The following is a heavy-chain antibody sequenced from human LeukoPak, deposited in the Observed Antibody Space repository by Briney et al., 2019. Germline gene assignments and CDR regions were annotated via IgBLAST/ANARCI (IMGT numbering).Heavy chain of an antibody. J-gene: IGHJ4*02. V-gene: IGHV1-69*16. Sequence: SVKVSCKASGGTFSSYTISWVRQAPGQGLEWMGRIIPILGIANYAQKFQGRVTITTDESTSTAYMELSSLRSEDTAVYYCAREDYYDSSGYFDYWGQGTLVTVSS. CDR2: IIPILGIA. CDR3: AREDYYDSSGYFDY. D-gene: IGHD3-22*01. CDR1: GGTFSSYT.